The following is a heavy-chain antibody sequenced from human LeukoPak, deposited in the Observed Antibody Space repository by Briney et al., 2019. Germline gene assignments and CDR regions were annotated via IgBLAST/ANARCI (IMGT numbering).Heavy chain of an antibody. CDR3: AKRRGYCSGGSCFPTSYYFDY. Sequence: GGSLRLSCAASGFTFSSYAMSWDRQAPGKGLEWVLAVSGSGGSTYYADSVKGRFTISRDNSKNTLYLQMNSLRAEDTAVYYCAKRRGYCSGGSCFPTSYYFDYWGQGTLVTVSS. D-gene: IGHD2-15*01. V-gene: IGHV3-23*01. J-gene: IGHJ4*02. CDR1: GFTFSSYA. CDR2: VSGSGGST.